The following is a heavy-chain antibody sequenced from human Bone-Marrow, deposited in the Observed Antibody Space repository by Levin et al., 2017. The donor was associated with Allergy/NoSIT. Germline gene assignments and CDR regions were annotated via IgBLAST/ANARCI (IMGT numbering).Heavy chain of an antibody. J-gene: IGHJ3*02. CDR3: ARGGGMIVVVIPPDDAFDS. Sequence: SETLSLTCAVYGGSFSGYYWSWIRQPPGKGLEWIGEINHSGSTNYNPSLKSRVTISVDTSKNQFSLKLSSVTAADTAVYYCARGGGMIVVVIPPDDAFDSWGQGTMVTVSS. CDR1: GGSFSGYY. D-gene: IGHD3-22*01. V-gene: IGHV4-34*01. CDR2: INHSGST.